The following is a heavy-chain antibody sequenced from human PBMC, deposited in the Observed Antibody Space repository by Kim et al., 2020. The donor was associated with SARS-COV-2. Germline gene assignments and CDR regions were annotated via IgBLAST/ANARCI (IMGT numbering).Heavy chain of an antibody. Sequence: GGSLRLSCAASGFTFRTYAMNWVRQAQGKGLEWVSGISSSGIKTYYGDSVKGRFTISRDNSKSTVYLQMNSLRAEDTAMYYCAKDYSFYDSSGFFDSWGQGILVTVSS. D-gene: IGHD3-22*01. CDR3: AKDYSFYDSSGFFDS. J-gene: IGHJ4*02. CDR1: GFTFRTYA. V-gene: IGHV3-23*01. CDR2: ISSSGIKT.